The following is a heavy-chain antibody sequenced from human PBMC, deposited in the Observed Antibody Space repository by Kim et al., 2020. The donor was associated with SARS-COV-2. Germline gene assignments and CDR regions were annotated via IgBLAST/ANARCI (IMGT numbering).Heavy chain of an antibody. V-gene: IGHV3-53*01. J-gene: IGHJ5*02. Sequence: GGSLRLSCAASGFTFSAYHMSWVRQAPGKGLEWVSLLFSDRRTFYADSVKGRFTISRDDSRNTVYLEKNSLIPEDKATYYCARHDWFDPWGHGTQVTVSS. CDR3: ARHDWFDP. CDR1: GFTFSAYH. CDR2: LFSDRRT.